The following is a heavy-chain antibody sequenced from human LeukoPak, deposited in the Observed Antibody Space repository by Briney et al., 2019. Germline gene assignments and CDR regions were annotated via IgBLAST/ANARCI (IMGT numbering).Heavy chain of an antibody. CDR3: ARGVSGGFDY. Sequence: PGGPLRLSCAASGFTFSRYWMNWVRHAPGKGLVWVSRINTDGSTTSYADSVRGRFTISRDNAKNTLYVQMSSLRVEDTAVYYCARGVSGGFDYGGQGTLVTVSS. CDR2: INTDGSTT. D-gene: IGHD6-13*01. J-gene: IGHJ4*02. V-gene: IGHV3-74*01. CDR1: GFTFSRYW.